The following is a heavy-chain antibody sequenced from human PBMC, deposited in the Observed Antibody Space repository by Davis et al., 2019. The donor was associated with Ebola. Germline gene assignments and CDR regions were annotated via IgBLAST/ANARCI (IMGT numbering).Heavy chain of an antibody. CDR1: GYNFITYG. CDR2: INAYNGNT. CDR3: ARDPYITSSPDY. J-gene: IGHJ4*02. Sequence: ASVKVSCKASGYNFITYGFSWVRQAPGQGLEWMGWINAYNGNTYYAQNFQGRLTMTTDTSTNTAYMELRSLRSDDTALYFCARDPYITSSPDYWGQGTLVTVSS. V-gene: IGHV1-18*01. D-gene: IGHD6-6*01.